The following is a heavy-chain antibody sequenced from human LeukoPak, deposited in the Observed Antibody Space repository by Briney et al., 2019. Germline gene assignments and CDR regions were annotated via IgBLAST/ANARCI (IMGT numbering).Heavy chain of an antibody. CDR3: AVRYCSSTSCFP. CDR1: GGTFSSYA. J-gene: IGHJ5*02. D-gene: IGHD2-2*01. CDR2: IIPILGIA. V-gene: IGHV1-69*04. Sequence: SVKVSCKASGGTFSSYAISWVRQAPGQGLEWMGRIIPILGIANYAQKFQGRVTITADKSTSTAYMELSSLRSEDTAVYYCAVRYCSSTSCFPWGRGTLVTVSS.